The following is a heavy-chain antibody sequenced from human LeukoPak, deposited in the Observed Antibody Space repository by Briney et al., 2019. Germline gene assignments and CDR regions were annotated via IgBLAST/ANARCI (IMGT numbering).Heavy chain of an antibody. J-gene: IGHJ4*02. CDR3: ARGEEYSSSSNYFDY. V-gene: IGHV4-59*01. CDR2: TYYSGST. D-gene: IGHD6-6*01. CDR1: GGSISSYY. Sequence: SETLSLTCTVSGGSISSYYWSWIRQPPGKGLEWIGYTYYSGSTNYNPSLKSRVTISVDTSKNQFSLKLSSVTAADTAVYYCARGEEYSSSSNYFDYWGQGTLVTVSS.